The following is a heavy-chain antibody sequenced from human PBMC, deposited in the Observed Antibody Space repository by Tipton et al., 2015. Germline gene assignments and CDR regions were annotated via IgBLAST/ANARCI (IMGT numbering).Heavy chain of an antibody. J-gene: IGHJ4*02. CDR3: ASSNYYDTCWY. CDR1: GGSVSSSSYY. V-gene: IGHV4-39*02. Sequence: TLSLTCNVSGGSVSSSSYYWGWIRQPPGKGLEWIGSIYYSGITYYNPSLRSRAAISVDTSKDHFSLKLSSVTAADTAVYYCASSNYYDTCWYWGQGTLVTVSS. D-gene: IGHD3-22*01. CDR2: IYYSGIT.